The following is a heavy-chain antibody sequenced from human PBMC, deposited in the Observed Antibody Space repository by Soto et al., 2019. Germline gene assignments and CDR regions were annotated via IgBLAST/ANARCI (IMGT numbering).Heavy chain of an antibody. V-gene: IGHV3-33*01. D-gene: IGHD1-26*01. CDR1: GFTFSSYG. J-gene: IGHJ6*02. CDR3: ARDYSRSGMDV. CDR2: IWYDGSNK. Sequence: GGSLRLSCAASGFTFSSYGMHWVRQAPGKGLEWVAVIWYDGSNKYYADSVKGRFTISRDNSKNTLYLQMNSLRAEDTAVYYCARDYSRSGMDVWGQGTTVTVSS.